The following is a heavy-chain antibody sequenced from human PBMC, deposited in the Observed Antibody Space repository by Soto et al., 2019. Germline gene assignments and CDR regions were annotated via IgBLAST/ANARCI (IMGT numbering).Heavy chain of an antibody. CDR1: GGTFSSYT. CDR2: IIPILGIA. D-gene: IGHD3-10*01. CDR3: ARDVGLWFGELSKWFDP. J-gene: IGHJ5*02. V-gene: IGHV1-69*08. Sequence: QVQLVQSGAEVKKPGSSVKVSCKASGGTFSSYTISWVRQAPGQGLEWMGRIIPILGIANYAQKFQGRVTITADKSTSTAYMELSSLRSEDTAVYYCARDVGLWFGELSKWFDPWGQGTLVTVSS.